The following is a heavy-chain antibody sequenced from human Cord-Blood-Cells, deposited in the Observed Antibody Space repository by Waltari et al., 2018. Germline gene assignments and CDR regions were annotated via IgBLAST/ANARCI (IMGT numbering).Heavy chain of an antibody. CDR1: GYTLTELS. Sequence: QVQLVQSGAEVKKPGASVKVSCKVSGYTLTELSTHWVRQAPGKGLEWMGGFDPEDGETIYAQKFQGRVTMTEDTSTDTAYMELSSLRSEDTAVYYCTVHNWNDVAFDIWGQGTMVTVSS. CDR2: FDPEDGET. V-gene: IGHV1-24*01. CDR3: TVHNWNDVAFDI. J-gene: IGHJ3*02. D-gene: IGHD1-20*01.